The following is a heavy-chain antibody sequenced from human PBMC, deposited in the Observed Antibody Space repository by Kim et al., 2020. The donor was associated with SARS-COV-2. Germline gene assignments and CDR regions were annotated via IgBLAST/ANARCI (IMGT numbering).Heavy chain of an antibody. CDR1: GGSISSYY. D-gene: IGHD6-13*01. CDR2: IYYSGST. V-gene: IGHV4-59*13. J-gene: IGHJ4*02. Sequence: SETLSLTCTVSGGSISSYYWSWIRQPPGKGLEWIGYIYYSGSTNYNPSLKSRVTISVDTSKNQFSLKLSSVTAADTAVYYCARDFERGAAADLWGQGTLVTVSS. CDR3: ARDFERGAAADL.